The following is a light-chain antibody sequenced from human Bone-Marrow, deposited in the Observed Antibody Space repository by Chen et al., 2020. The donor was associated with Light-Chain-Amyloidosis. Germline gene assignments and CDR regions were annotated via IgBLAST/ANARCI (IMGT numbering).Light chain of an antibody. V-gene: IGLV3-21*02. CDR3: QVWDRSSDRPV. J-gene: IGLJ3*02. Sequence: SYVLTQPSSVSVAPGQTATIACGGNNIGYTSVHWYQQTPGQAPLLVVYDDSDRPSGIPERFSGSNSGNTATLTISRVEAGDEADYYCQVWDRSSDRPVFGGGTKLTVL. CDR2: DDS. CDR1: NIGYTS.